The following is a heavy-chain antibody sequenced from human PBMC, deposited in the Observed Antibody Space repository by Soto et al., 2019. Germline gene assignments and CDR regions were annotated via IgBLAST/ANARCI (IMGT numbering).Heavy chain of an antibody. V-gene: IGHV4-59*08. Sequence: SETLSLTCTVSGVSISGYYWSWSRQSPGKGLEWIGYIYYTGSASYSPSLRSRVTMSVDTSKNQFSLELNSVTAADTAVYYCARHYNSGTYPLDHWGHGTLVTVSS. J-gene: IGHJ1*01. CDR1: GVSISGYY. CDR3: ARHYNSGTYPLDH. D-gene: IGHD3-10*01. CDR2: IYYTGSA.